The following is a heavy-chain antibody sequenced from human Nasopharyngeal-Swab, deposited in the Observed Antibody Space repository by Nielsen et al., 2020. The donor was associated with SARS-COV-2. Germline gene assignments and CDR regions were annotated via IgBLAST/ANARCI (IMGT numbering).Heavy chain of an antibody. D-gene: IGHD3-3*01. V-gene: IGHV4-39*07. CDR3: AREIYDDHHDP. CDR2: IYYSGST. Sequence: PGKGLEWIGSIYYSGSTYYNPSLKSRVTISVDTSKNQFSLKLSSVTAADTAVYYCAREIYDDHHDPWGQGTLVTVSS. J-gene: IGHJ5*02.